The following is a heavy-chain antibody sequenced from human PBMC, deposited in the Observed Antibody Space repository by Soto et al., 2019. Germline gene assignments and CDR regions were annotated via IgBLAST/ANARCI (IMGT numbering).Heavy chain of an antibody. J-gene: IGHJ6*02. D-gene: IGHD2-2*01. V-gene: IGHV1-69*01. CDR2: IIPITGTA. CDR3: ARSQGSSTSLEIYYYYYYGMDV. CDR1: GGTFGSYA. Sequence: QVQLVQSGAAVKKPGSSVKVSCTASGGTFGSYAISWVRQAPGQGPEWMGGIIPITGTANYAQKFQGRVTSTADESTSTASMQLSSLRSEDTAVYYCARSQGSSTSLEIYYYYYYGMDVWGQGTTVTVSS.